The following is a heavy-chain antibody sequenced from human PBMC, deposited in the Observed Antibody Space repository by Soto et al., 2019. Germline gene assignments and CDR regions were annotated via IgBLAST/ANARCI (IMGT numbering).Heavy chain of an antibody. CDR2: IDPSDSYT. Sequence: GESLKISCKGSGYSFTSYWISWVRQMPGKGLEWMGRIDPSDSYTNYSPSFQGHVTISADKSISTAYLQWSSLKASDTAMYYCARDRYTPENEKYYYDSSGSRMDVWGQGTTVTVSS. D-gene: IGHD3-22*01. CDR3: ARDRYTPENEKYYYDSSGSRMDV. V-gene: IGHV5-10-1*01. J-gene: IGHJ6*02. CDR1: GYSFTSYW.